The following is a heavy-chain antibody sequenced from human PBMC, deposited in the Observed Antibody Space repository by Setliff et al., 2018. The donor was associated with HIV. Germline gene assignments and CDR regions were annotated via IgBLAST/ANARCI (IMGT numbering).Heavy chain of an antibody. J-gene: IGHJ6*02. CDR3: ARDHTYYGMDV. V-gene: IGHV1-3*01. CDR1: GYTFTNYA. Sequence: ASVKVSCKASGYTFTNYAMHWVRQAPGQRLEWMGWINAGNGNTKYSQKIQGRVTITRDTSASTAYMELSSLRSEDTAVYYCARDHTYYGMDVWGQGTTVTVSS. CDR2: INAGNGNT.